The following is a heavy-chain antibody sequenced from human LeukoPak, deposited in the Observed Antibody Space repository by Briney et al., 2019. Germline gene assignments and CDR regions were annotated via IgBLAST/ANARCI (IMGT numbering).Heavy chain of an antibody. Sequence: GGSLRLSCAASGFTFSSYEMNWVRQAPGKGLEWVSYISSSGSTIYYADSVKGRFTVSRDNSKNTLYLQMNSLRAEDTARYYCAKDRTVLLWFGEFASWGQGTLVTVSS. D-gene: IGHD3-10*01. CDR3: AKDRTVLLWFGEFAS. J-gene: IGHJ4*02. CDR1: GFTFSSYE. CDR2: ISSSGSTI. V-gene: IGHV3-48*03.